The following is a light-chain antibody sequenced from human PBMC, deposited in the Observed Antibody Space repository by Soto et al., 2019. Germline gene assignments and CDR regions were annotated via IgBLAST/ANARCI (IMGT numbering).Light chain of an antibody. Sequence: EIVLTQSPGTLSLSPGERATLSCRASQSVSSSYLAWYQQKPGQAPRPLIYGASSRAIGIPDRFSGSGSGTDFTLTISRLEPEDFAVYYYQQYGSSPRTRGQGTKVDIK. V-gene: IGKV3-20*01. J-gene: IGKJ1*01. CDR3: QQYGSSPRT. CDR1: QSVSSSY. CDR2: GAS.